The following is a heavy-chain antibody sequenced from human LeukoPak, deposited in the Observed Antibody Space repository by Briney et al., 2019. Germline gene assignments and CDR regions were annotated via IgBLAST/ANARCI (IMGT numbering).Heavy chain of an antibody. J-gene: IGHJ6*02. CDR3: AKGRPPRWGVIGTNTRVIMDV. CDR1: GFTFSSYA. CDR2: ISGSGGST. V-gene: IGHV3-23*01. D-gene: IGHD3-16*02. Sequence: GGSLRLSCAASGFTFSSYAMSWVRQAPGKGLEWVSAISGSGGSTYYADSVKGRFTISRDNSTNTLYLQMNSLRAEDTAVYYCAKGRPPRWGVIGTNTRVIMDVWGQGTTVTVSS.